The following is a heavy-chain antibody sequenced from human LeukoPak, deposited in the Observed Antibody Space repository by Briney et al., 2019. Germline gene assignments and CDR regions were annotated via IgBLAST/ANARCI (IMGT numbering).Heavy chain of an antibody. Sequence: SETLSLTCTVSGGSISSYYWSWIRQPPGKGLEWIGYIYYSGSTNYNPSLRSRVTISVDTSKNQFSLKLSSVTAADTAVYYCARDPLGGYGIDYWGQGTLVTVSS. V-gene: IGHV4-59*01. CDR3: ARDPLGGYGIDY. J-gene: IGHJ4*02. D-gene: IGHD5-18*01. CDR2: IYYSGST. CDR1: GGSISSYY.